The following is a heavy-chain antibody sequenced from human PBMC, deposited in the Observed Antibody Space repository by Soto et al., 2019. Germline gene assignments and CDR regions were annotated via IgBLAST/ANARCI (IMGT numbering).Heavy chain of an antibody. CDR2: ISWDGGST. CDR3: AKEIYYYYGMDV. CDR1: GFTFDDYT. V-gene: IGHV3-43*01. J-gene: IGHJ6*02. Sequence: PGGSLRLSCAASGFTFDDYTMHWVRQAPGKGLEWVSLISWDGGSTYYADSVKGRFTISRDNSKNSLYLQMNSLRTEDTALYYCAKEIYYYYGMDVWGQGTTGPVSS.